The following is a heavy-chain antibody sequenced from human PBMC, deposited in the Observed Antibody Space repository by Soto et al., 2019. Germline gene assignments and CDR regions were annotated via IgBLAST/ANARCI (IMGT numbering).Heavy chain of an antibody. CDR3: AKRRGALLTGRFFLAS. D-gene: IGHD3-9*01. V-gene: IGHV2-5*02. CDR2: ISWDGEK. J-gene: IGHJ5*02. Sequence: ITLKESGPTLVKPTQTLTLTCTFSGFSLNTRGVGVGWIRQPPGKALEWLALISWDGEKRYSPSLKSRLTITKATSDNQVILTMTNLAPVDTATYSCAKRRGALLTGRFFLASWGQGTLVTVSS. CDR1: GFSLNTRGVG.